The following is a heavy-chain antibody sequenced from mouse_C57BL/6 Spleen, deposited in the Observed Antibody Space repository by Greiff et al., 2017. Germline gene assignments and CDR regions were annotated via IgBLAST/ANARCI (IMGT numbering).Heavy chain of an antibody. Sequence: VQLQESGPELVRPGASVTLSCKASGYTFTDYEMNWVKQTPVHGLEWIGAIDPETGGTAYNQKFKGKAILTADKSSGTAYIELRSLTSEDAAVYYCTGSLWFAYWGQGTLVTVSA. CDR1: GYTFTDYE. CDR2: IDPETGGT. V-gene: IGHV1-15*01. J-gene: IGHJ3*01. CDR3: TGSLWFAY.